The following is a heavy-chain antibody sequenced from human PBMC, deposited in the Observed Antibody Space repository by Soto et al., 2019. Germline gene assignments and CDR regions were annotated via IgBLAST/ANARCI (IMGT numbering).Heavy chain of an antibody. D-gene: IGHD2-21*02. Sequence: ASVKVSCKASGYIFTDYYMHWVRQAPGQELGWMGRINPNSGGTNYAQKFLGRVTMTRDTSTSTLYMELTSLTSDDTAVYYCARGGHVVVVTAALDYWGQGTLVTVSS. CDR2: INPNSGGT. CDR1: GYIFTDYY. V-gene: IGHV1-2*06. J-gene: IGHJ4*02. CDR3: ARGGHVVVVTAALDY.